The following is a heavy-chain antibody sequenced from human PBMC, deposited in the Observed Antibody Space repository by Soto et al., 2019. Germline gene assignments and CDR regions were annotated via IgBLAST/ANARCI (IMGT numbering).Heavy chain of an antibody. CDR2: IYYSGST. D-gene: IGHD7-27*01. CDR1: GGSISSYY. V-gene: IGHV4-59*08. J-gene: IGHJ4*02. CDR3: ASSNWGSESFDY. Sequence: PSETLSLTCTVSGGSISSYYWSWIRQPPGKGLEWIGYIYYSGSTNYNPPLKSRVTISVDTSKNQFSLKLSSVTAADTAVYYCASSNWGSESFDYWGQGTLVTVSS.